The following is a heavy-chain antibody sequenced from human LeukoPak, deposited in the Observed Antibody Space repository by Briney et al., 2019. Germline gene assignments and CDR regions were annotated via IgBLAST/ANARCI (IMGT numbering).Heavy chain of an antibody. J-gene: IGHJ6*03. D-gene: IGHD1-26*01. CDR3: ARGQFRRGESYGALINYYYYYMDV. Sequence: PSETLSLTCAVYGGSFSGYYWSWIRQPPGKGLEWIGEINHSGITNYNPSLKSRVTISVDTSKNQFSLKLSSVTAADTAVYYCARGQFRRGESYGALINYYYYYMDVWGKGTTVTVSS. V-gene: IGHV4-34*01. CDR1: GGSFSGYY. CDR2: INHSGIT.